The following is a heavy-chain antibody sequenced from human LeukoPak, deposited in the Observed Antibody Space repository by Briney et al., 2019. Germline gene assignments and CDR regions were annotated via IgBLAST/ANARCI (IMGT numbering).Heavy chain of an antibody. CDR2: ISLSGYT. CDR3: AAEIYDSSGYYYY. CDR1: GGSITTTNY. V-gene: IGHV4-4*02. J-gene: IGHJ4*02. Sequence: PSGTLSLTCGVSGGSITTTNYWSWVRQSPGRGLEWIGEISLSGYTGFNPSLRGRVTMSLDESKNHLSLTLTSVTAADTAVYYCAAEIYDSSGYYYYWGQGTLVTVSS. D-gene: IGHD3-22*01.